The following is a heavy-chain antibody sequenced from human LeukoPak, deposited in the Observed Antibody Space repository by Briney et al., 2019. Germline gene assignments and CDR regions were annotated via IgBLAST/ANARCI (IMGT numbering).Heavy chain of an antibody. J-gene: IGHJ4*02. CDR2: IYYSGST. V-gene: IGHV4-59*01. CDR1: GGSISSYY. D-gene: IGHD4-23*01. Sequence: PSETLSLTCTVSGGSISSYYWSWIRQPPGKGLEWMGYIYYSGSTNYNTSLNSRVNISVDTYKNQCSLKMSSVTAADTAVYYCAREGGGNAFDYWGQGTLVTVSS. CDR3: AREGGGNAFDY.